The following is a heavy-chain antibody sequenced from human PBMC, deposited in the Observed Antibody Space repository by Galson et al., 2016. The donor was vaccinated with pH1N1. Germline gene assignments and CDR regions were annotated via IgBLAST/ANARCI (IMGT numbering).Heavy chain of an antibody. J-gene: IGHJ4*02. CDR3: VKDWGSSGWSPTDY. Sequence: SLRLSCAASGFTFDDYAMHWVRQAPGKGLEWVSGINWSGHSTGYADSVKGRFTVSRDNAKNSLYLQMNSLKSEDTALYYCVKDWGSSGWSPTDYWGQGTLVTVSA. CDR1: GFTFDDYA. CDR2: INWSGHST. V-gene: IGHV3-9*01. D-gene: IGHD6-19*01.